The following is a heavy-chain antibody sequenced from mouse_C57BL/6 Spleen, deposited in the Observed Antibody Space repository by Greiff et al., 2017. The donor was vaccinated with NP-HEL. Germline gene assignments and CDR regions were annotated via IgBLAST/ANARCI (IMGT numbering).Heavy chain of an antibody. CDR2: ISYDGSN. J-gene: IGHJ2*01. CDR1: GYSITSGYY. CDR3: ARGNPSYDGSSFDY. Sequence: EVQLVESGPGLVKPSQSLSLTCSVTGYSITSGYYWNWIRQFPGNKLEWMGYISYDGSNNYNPSLKNRISITRDTSKNQFFLKLNSVTTEDTATYYCARGNPSYDGSSFDYWGQGTTLTVSS. V-gene: IGHV3-6*01. D-gene: IGHD2-3*01.